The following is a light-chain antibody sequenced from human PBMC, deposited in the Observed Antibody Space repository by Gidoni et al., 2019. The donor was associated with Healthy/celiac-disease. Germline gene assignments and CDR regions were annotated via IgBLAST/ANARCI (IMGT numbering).Light chain of an antibody. V-gene: IGLV2-11*01. Sequence: QPDPTQSRTLSAPPGQSATISCTVTSSDVGGYNYVSWYQQHPCKAHKLMMYEDSKRPSGVPGRFSCSKAVDASSLTMADDQDDDGDVYYCSCDAGNVVFGGGTKLTVL. CDR2: EDS. CDR1: SSDVGGYNY. J-gene: IGLJ2*01. CDR3: SCDAGNVV.